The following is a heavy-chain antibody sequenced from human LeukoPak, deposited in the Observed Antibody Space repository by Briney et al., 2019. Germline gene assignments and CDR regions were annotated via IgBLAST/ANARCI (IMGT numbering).Heavy chain of an antibody. D-gene: IGHD3-10*01. V-gene: IGHV3-21*01. CDR3: ARTGTLGNWFDP. J-gene: IGHJ5*02. CDR2: ISSSSSYI. CDR1: GFTFSSYS. Sequence: AGGSLRLSCAASGFTFSSYSMNWVRQAPGKGLEWVSSISSSSSYIYYADSVKGRFTISRDNAKNSLYLQMNSLRAEDTAVYYCARTGTLGNWFDPWGQGTLVTVSS.